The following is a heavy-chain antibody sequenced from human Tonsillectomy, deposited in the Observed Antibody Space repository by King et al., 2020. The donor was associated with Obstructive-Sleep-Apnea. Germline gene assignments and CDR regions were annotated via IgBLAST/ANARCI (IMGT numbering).Heavy chain of an antibody. J-gene: IGHJ4*02. CDR2: ISYDGVNK. V-gene: IGHV3-30*04. CDR3: ARSDTAVAEDNYFDY. Sequence: QVQLVESGGGVVQPGRSLRLSCAASGFTFNSYAMHWVRQAPGKGLEWVAVISYDGVNKYYADSVRGRFTISRDNSKSTLYLHMNSLRAEDTAVYYCARSDTAVAEDNYFDYWGQGTLVTVSS. CDR1: GFTFNSYA. D-gene: IGHD5-18*01.